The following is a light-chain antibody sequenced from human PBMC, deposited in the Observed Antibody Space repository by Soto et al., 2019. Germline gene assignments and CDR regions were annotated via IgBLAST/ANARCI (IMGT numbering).Light chain of an antibody. V-gene: IGKV3-20*01. CDR2: GAS. CDR3: QQYGSRWT. J-gene: IGKJ1*01. Sequence: EIVLTQSPGTRSLSPGDRATLSCRASQIISSSYLAWYQQKPGQAPRLLIYGASSRATGIPVRFSGSGSGTDFTLSSSRLEPEDFAVYYCQQYGSRWTFGQGTKVDIK. CDR1: QIISSSY.